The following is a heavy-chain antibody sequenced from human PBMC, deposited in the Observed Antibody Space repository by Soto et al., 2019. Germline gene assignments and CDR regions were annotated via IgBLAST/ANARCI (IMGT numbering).Heavy chain of an antibody. CDR2: ISYDESNK. D-gene: IGHD2-15*01. J-gene: IGHJ4*02. V-gene: IGHV3-30*03. Sequence: GRSLRLSWAASGFTFSNHGMHLIRQAPGKGLEWVAVISYDESNKYYADSVKGRFTISRDNSKNTLYLQMNSLRAEDTAVYYCTRAISGGPFDYWGQGALVTVSS. CDR3: TRAISGGPFDY. CDR1: GFTFSNHG.